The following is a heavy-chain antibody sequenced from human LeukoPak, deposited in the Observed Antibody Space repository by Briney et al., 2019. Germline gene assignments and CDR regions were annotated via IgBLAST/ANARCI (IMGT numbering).Heavy chain of an antibody. V-gene: IGHV1-18*01. CDR1: GYTFTSYG. CDR3: ARYCGGDCFSAPFDI. CDR2: ISAYNGNT. J-gene: IGHJ3*02. Sequence: ASVKVSCKASGYTFTSYGISWVRQAPGQGLEWMGWISAYNGNTNYAQKLQGRVTMTTDTFTSTAYMELRSLRSDDTAVYYCARYCGGDCFSAPFDIWGQGTMVTVSS. D-gene: IGHD2-21*02.